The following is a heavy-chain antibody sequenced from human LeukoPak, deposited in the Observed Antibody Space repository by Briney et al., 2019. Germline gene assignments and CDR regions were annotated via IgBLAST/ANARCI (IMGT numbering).Heavy chain of an antibody. CDR1: GYTLTELS. CDR2: FDPEDGET. CDR3: ATVVQRGYSYGLALYWFDP. Sequence: GASVTVSCKVSGYTLTELSMHWVRQAPGKGLVWMGGFDPEDGETIYAQKFQGRVTMTEDTSTDTAYMELSSLRSEDTAVYYCATVVQRGYSYGLALYWFDPWGQGTLVTVSS. V-gene: IGHV1-24*01. J-gene: IGHJ5*02. D-gene: IGHD5-18*01.